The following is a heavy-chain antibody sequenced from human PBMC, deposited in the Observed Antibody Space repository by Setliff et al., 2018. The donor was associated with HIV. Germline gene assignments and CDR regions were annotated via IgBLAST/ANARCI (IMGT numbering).Heavy chain of an antibody. V-gene: IGHV5-10-1*01. CDR1: GYSFTTSW. J-gene: IGHJ4*02. Sequence: GESLKISCKGSGYSFTTSWISWVRQMPGKGLEWMGRIDPSDSYTRYSPSFQGRVTISADKSINTAYLQWSSLQASDTAMYYCARRASKASLDYWGQGTLVTVS. CDR3: ARRASKASLDY. CDR2: IDPSDSYT.